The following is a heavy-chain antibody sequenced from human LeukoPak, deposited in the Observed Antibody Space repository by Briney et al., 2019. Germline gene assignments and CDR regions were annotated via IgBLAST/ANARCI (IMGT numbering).Heavy chain of an antibody. J-gene: IGHJ4*02. CDR3: ARARDYYDSSLFDY. D-gene: IGHD3-22*01. CDR1: GGSISSYY. CDR2: IYYSGST. V-gene: IGHV4-59*01. Sequence: SETLSLTCTVSGGSISSYYWSWIRQPPGKGLEWIGYIYYSGSTNYNPSLKSRVTISVDTSKNQFSLKLSSVTAADTAVYYCARARDYYDSSLFDYWGQGTLVTVSS.